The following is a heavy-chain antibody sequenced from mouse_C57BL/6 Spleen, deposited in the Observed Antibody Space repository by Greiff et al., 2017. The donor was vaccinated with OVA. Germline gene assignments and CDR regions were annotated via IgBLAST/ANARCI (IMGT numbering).Heavy chain of an antibody. CDR1: GYTFTSYW. D-gene: IGHD1-1*01. J-gene: IGHJ2*01. V-gene: IGHV1-64*01. Sequence: VQLQQPGAELVKPGASVKLSCKASGYTFTSYWMHWVKQRPGQGLEWIGMIHPNSGSTNYNEKFKSKATLTVDKSSSTAYMQLSSLTSEDSAVYYCARPLLRSYYFDYWGQGTTLTVSS. CDR3: ARPLLRSYYFDY. CDR2: IHPNSGST.